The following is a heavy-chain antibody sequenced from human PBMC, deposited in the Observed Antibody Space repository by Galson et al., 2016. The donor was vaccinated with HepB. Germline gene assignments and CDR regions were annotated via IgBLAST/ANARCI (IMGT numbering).Heavy chain of an antibody. CDR1: GYSFSYYA. D-gene: IGHD6-19*01. CDR2: INVANGDT. J-gene: IGHJ5*01. V-gene: IGHV1-3*01. CDR3: ARVGGTGWYGPDS. Sequence: SVKVSCKGSGYSFSYYAIHWVRQAPGQRPEWVGWINVANGDTKYSQKLPDRVTLCSDASATTADMELSSLTYEDSAVYYCARVGGTGWYGPDSWGQGTLVTVSS.